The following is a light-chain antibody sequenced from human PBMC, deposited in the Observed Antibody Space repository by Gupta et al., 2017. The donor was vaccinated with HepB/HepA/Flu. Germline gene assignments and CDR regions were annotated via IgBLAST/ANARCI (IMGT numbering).Light chain of an antibody. CDR2: GGS. CDR3: QQYDTSHQYT. V-gene: IGKV3-20*01. J-gene: IGKJ2*01. CDR1: QSVSSTY. Sequence: EIVLTQSPGTLSLSPGERATLSCRASQSVSSTYLAWYQQKPGQAPRLLVYGGSTRATGIPDRFSGSGSGTDFTLTINRLEPEDFAVYYCQQYDTSHQYTFGQGTKLEIK.